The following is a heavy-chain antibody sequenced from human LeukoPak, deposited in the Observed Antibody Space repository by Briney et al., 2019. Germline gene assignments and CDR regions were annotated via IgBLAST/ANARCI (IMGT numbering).Heavy chain of an antibody. Sequence: GGSLRLSCAASGFTFSNAWMSWVRQAPGKGLEWVGRIKSKTDGGTTDYAAPVKGRFTISRDDSKNTLYLQMNSLKTEDTAVYYCTTSLNYYDSSGLDYWGQGTLVTVSS. CDR2: IKSKTDGGTT. J-gene: IGHJ4*02. V-gene: IGHV3-15*01. CDR3: TTSLNYYDSSGLDY. D-gene: IGHD3-22*01. CDR1: GFTFSNAW.